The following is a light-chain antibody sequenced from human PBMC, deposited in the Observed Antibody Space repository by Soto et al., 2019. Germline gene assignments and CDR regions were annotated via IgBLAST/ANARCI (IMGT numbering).Light chain of an antibody. V-gene: IGLV1-47*01. CDR2: RNN. Sequence: QSVLTQPPSASGTPGQRVTISCSGSSSNIGSNYGYWYQQLPGTAPKLLIYRNNQRPSGGPDRFSGSKSGTSASLAISGLRSEDEADYYCAAWDDSMSAHVVFGGGTKLTVL. J-gene: IGLJ2*01. CDR1: SSNIGSNY. CDR3: AAWDDSMSAHVV.